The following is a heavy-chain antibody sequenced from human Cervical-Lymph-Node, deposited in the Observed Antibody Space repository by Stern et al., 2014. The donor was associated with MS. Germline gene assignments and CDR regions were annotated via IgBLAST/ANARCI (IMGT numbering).Heavy chain of an antibody. Sequence: MQLVESGAEVKKPGASVKVSCKASGYTFTSYAMHWVRQAPGQRLEWMGWINAGNGNTKYSQKFQGRVTITRDTSASTAYMELSSLRSEDTAVYYCARDSPPTVTTGGMDVWGQGTTVTVSS. CDR2: INAGNGNT. J-gene: IGHJ6*02. CDR1: GYTFTSYA. D-gene: IGHD4-11*01. CDR3: ARDSPPTVTTGGMDV. V-gene: IGHV1-3*01.